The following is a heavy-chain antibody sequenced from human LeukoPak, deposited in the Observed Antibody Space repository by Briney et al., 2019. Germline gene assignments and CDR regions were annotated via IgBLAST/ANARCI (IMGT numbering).Heavy chain of an antibody. CDR1: GGSISSGGYS. V-gene: IGHV4-30-2*01. Sequence: SQTLSLTCAVSGGSISSGGYSWSWIRQPPGKGLEWIGYIYHSGSTYYNPSLKSRVTISVDRSKNQFSLKLSSVTAADTAVYYCALSRGSGSADYWGQGTLVTVSS. D-gene: IGHD3-10*01. J-gene: IGHJ4*02. CDR2: IYHSGST. CDR3: ALSRGSGSADY.